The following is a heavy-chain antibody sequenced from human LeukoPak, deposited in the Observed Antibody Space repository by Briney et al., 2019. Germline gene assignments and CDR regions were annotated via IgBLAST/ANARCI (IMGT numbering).Heavy chain of an antibody. Sequence: ASVKVSCKASGYTFTNYYIHWVRQAPGQGLEWGGLINPNGGSTGYAQRFQGRVTVTTDTSTSTVYMELNSLGSEDTAVYYCARERRAWGEDFWGQGTLVTVSS. CDR1: GYTFTNYY. CDR2: INPNGGST. J-gene: IGHJ4*02. V-gene: IGHV1-46*01. CDR3: ARERRAWGEDF. D-gene: IGHD3-16*01.